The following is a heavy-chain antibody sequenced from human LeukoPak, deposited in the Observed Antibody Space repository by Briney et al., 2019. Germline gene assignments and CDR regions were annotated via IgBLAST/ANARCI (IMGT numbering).Heavy chain of an antibody. D-gene: IGHD6-13*01. J-gene: IGHJ5*02. CDR3: AHSIAAAGTNWFDP. Sequence: SGPTLVKPTQTLTLTCTFSGFSLSTSGVVVGWIRQPPGKALEWLALIYWNDDKRYSPSLKSRLTITKDTSKNQVVLTMTNMDPVDTATYYCAHSIAAAGTNWFDPWGQGTLVTVSS. V-gene: IGHV2-5*01. CDR1: GFSLSTSGVV. CDR2: IYWNDDK.